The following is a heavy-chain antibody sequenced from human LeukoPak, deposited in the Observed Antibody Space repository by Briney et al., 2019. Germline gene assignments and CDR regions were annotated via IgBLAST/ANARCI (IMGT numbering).Heavy chain of an antibody. Sequence: GASVKVSCKASGGTFSSYTISWVRQAPGQGLEWMGRIIPILGIANYAQKFQGRVTITADKSTSTAYLEMSSLKSEDTAVYYCARRRGMTDDYWGQGTLVTVSS. V-gene: IGHV1-69*02. D-gene: IGHD3-16*01. J-gene: IGHJ4*02. CDR2: IIPILGIA. CDR1: GGTFSSYT. CDR3: ARRRGMTDDY.